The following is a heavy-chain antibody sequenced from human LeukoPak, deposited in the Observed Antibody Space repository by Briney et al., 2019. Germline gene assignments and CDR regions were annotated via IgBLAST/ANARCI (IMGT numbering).Heavy chain of an antibody. J-gene: IGHJ6*02. Sequence: SETLSLTCAVYGGSFSGYYWSWIRQPPGKGLEWIGEINHSGSTNYNPSLKSRVTISVDTSKNQFSLKLSSVTAADTAVYYCARMRSYVPAAISYGMDVWGQGTTVTVSS. V-gene: IGHV4-34*01. D-gene: IGHD2-2*02. CDR3: ARMRSYVPAAISYGMDV. CDR1: GGSFSGYY. CDR2: INHSGST.